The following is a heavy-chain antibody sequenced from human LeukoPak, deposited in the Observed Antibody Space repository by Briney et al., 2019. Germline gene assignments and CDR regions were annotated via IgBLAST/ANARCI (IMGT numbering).Heavy chain of an antibody. CDR1: GGSISSGGYS. CDR2: IYYRGST. J-gene: IGHJ2*01. CDR3: ARSIVVLQYWYFDL. V-gene: IGHV4-30-4*07. D-gene: IGHD3-22*01. Sequence: PSETLSLTRAVSGGSISSGGYSWSWIRQPPGKGLEWIGYIYYRGSTYYNPSLKSRVTTSVDTSKNQFSLKLSSVTAADTAVYYCARSIVVLQYWYFDLWGRGTLVTVSS.